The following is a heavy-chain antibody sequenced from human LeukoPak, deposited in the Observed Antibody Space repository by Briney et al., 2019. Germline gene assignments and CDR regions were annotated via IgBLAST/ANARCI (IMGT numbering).Heavy chain of an antibody. V-gene: IGHV3-21*01. Sequence: PGGSLRLSCAASGFTFYYYSLTWVRQAPGKGLEWVSSISSGSDAIYYADSVKGRFTISRDNAKSLLYLHMNSLRPEDTAVYFCAREKPVAGTNSDLWGLGTLVIVS. CDR1: GFTFYYYS. D-gene: IGHD6-19*01. CDR2: ISSGSDAI. J-gene: IGHJ4*02. CDR3: AREKPVAGTNSDL.